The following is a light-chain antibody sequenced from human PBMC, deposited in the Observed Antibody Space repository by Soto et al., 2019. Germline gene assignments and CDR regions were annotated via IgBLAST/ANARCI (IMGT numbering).Light chain of an antibody. J-gene: IGKJ2*01. CDR2: GAS. V-gene: IGKV3-15*01. Sequence: EIVMTQSPATLSVSPGERATLSCRASQSVSSNLAWYQQKPGQAPRLLIYGASTRATRIPARFSDSGSGTEFNLTISSLQSEDFAVYYCQHYNNWPPYTFRQGTKLEIK. CDR1: QSVSSN. CDR3: QHYNNWPPYT.